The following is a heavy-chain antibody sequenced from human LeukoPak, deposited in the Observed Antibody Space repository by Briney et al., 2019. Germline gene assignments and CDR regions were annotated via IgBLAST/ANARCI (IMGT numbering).Heavy chain of an antibody. CDR2: ISSSGSTI. CDR1: GFTFSDYE. V-gene: IGHV3-48*03. J-gene: IGHJ6*03. Sequence: PGGSLRLSCAASGFTFSDYEMNWVRQAPGKGLEWVSYISSSGSTIYYADSVKGRFTISRDNAKNSLYLQMNSLRAEDTAVYYCASTYCGGDCYSHYYYYMDVWGKGTTVTISS. CDR3: ASTYCGGDCYSHYYYYMDV. D-gene: IGHD2-21*02.